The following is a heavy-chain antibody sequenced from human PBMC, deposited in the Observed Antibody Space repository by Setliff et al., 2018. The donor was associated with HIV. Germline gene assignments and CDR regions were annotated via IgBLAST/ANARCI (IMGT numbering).Heavy chain of an antibody. CDR3: ARDPAPSSSASYFQH. CDR2: INPSSGST. CDR1: EYTFVDYY. Sequence: ASVKVSCKASEYTFVDYYMHWVRQAPGQGLEWMGIINPSSGSTTYAQKFQGRVTMTRDTSTSTVYMELSSLRSEDTAVYYCARDPAPSSSASYFQHWGQGTPVTVSS. D-gene: IGHD6-6*01. J-gene: IGHJ1*01. V-gene: IGHV1-46*01.